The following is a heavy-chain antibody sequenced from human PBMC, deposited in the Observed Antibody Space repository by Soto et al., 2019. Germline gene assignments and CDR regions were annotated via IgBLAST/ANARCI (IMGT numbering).Heavy chain of an antibody. CDR3: ARNNSGQYYYYYGMDF. D-gene: IGHD1-1*01. J-gene: IGHJ6*02. CDR2: IWYDGSNK. V-gene: IGHV3-33*01. Sequence: XGSRLLSCAASGCTFSSYSMHWVRQAPGKGLEWVAVIWYDGSNKYYADSVKGRFTISRDNSKNTLYLQMNRLRAEDTAVYYCARNNSGQYYYYYGMDFWGQGSTVTVSS. CDR1: GCTFSSYS.